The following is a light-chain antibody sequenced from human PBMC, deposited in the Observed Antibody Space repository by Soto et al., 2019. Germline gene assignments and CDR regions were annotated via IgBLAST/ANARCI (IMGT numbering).Light chain of an antibody. J-gene: IGLJ1*01. Sequence: QSALTQPASVSGSPGQSITISCTGSGSDIGAYNYVSWYQQHPRKAPKLLIHGVTRRPSGVSSQFSAPKSAYTASLTISGLQADDEVHYYCSSFTTSYFYGLGPGTKLTVL. CDR1: GSDIGAYNY. CDR3: SSFTTSYFYG. CDR2: GVT. V-gene: IGLV2-14*03.